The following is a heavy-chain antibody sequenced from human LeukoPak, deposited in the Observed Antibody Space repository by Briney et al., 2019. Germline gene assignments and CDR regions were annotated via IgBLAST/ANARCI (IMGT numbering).Heavy chain of an antibody. Sequence: GASVKVSCKASGYTFTTYALHWVRQAPGQRLEWMGWINTGNGNTRYSHKFQGRVTITRDTSASTAYMELVSPTSEDTAVYYCARGHCSSTSCSSRYYYYMDVWGKGTTVTVSS. CDR1: GYTFTTYA. J-gene: IGHJ6*03. V-gene: IGHV1-3*04. D-gene: IGHD2-2*01. CDR2: INTGNGNT. CDR3: ARGHCSSTSCSSRYYYYMDV.